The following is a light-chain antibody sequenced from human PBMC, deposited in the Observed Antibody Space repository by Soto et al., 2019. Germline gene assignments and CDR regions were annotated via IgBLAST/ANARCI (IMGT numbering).Light chain of an antibody. Sequence: EIVLTQSPGTLSLSPGERATLSCRASQNIRDRYLAWYQQTPGQAPRLLIYGASNRATGIPDRFSGSGSGTDFTLTISRLEPEDFAVYYCQHYDSSPSLTFGGGTKVDIK. V-gene: IGKV3-20*01. J-gene: IGKJ4*01. CDR2: GAS. CDR1: QNIRDRY. CDR3: QHYDSSPSLT.